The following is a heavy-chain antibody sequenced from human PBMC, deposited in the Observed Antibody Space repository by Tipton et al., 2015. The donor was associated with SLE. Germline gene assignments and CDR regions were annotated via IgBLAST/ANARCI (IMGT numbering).Heavy chain of an antibody. CDR1: GFTFSSYA. CDR3: AKDRRVKGNTVVTPGYFDY. J-gene: IGHJ4*02. CDR2: ISGSGGST. D-gene: IGHD4-23*01. V-gene: IGHV3-23*01. Sequence: SLRLSCAASGFTFSSYAMSWVRQAPGKGLEWVSAISGSGGSTYYADSVKGRFTISRDNSKNTLYLQMNSLRAEDTAVYYCAKDRRVKGNTVVTPGYFDYWGQGTLVTIDS.